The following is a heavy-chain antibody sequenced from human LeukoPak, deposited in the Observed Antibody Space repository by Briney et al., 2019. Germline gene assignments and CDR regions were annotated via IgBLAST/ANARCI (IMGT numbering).Heavy chain of an antibody. CDR1: GYSFTNYW. J-gene: IGHJ4*02. V-gene: IGHV5-51*01. Sequence: GESLKISCKGSGYSFTNYWIGWVRQMPGKGLEWMGIIYPGDSDTRYSPSFQGQVTMSADKSISTAYLQWSSLKASDTAMYYCARREVGAIYHFDYWGQGTLVTVSS. CDR3: ARREVGAIYHFDY. D-gene: IGHD1-26*01. CDR2: IYPGDSDT.